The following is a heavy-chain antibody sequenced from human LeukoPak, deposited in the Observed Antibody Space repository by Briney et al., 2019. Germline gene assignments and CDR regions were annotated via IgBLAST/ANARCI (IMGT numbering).Heavy chain of an antibody. V-gene: IGHV3-23*01. CDR3: AKDLGYSYGYTYYFDY. J-gene: IGHJ4*02. CDR2: ISGSGGST. D-gene: IGHD5-18*01. CDR1: GFTFSSYA. Sequence: PGGSLRLSCAASGFTFSSYAMSWVRQAPGKGLEWVSAISGSGGSTYYADSVKGRFTISRDNSKNTLYLQMNSLRAEDTAVYYCAKDLGYSYGYTYYFDYWGQGTLVTVSS.